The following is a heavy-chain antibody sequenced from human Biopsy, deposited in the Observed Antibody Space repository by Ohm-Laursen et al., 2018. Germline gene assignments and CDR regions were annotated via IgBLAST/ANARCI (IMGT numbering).Heavy chain of an antibody. CDR1: GFSFSDYH. CDR3: ARGTRWSPYSMDV. V-gene: IGHV3-11*01. Sequence: SLRLSCAASGFSFSDYHMRWIRQAPGRGLEWVSYISGGGTIYYGDSIKGRVTISRDNAKNSLYLQMHSLRAEDTAVYYCARGTRWSPYSMDVWGQGTTVTVSS. J-gene: IGHJ6*02. CDR2: ISGGGTI. D-gene: IGHD4-23*01.